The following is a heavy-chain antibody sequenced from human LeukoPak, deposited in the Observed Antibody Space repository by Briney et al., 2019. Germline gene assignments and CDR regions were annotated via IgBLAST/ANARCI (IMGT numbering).Heavy chain of an antibody. Sequence: SVKVSCKASGGTFSSYTISWVRQAPGQGLEWMGRIIPILGIANYAQKFQGRVTITSDESTSTAYMELSSLRSEDTAVYYCASGGGYCSSTSCHSFDYWGQGTLVTVSS. D-gene: IGHD2-2*01. CDR2: IIPILGIA. CDR3: ASGGGYCSSTSCHSFDY. J-gene: IGHJ4*02. CDR1: GGTFSSYT. V-gene: IGHV1-69*02.